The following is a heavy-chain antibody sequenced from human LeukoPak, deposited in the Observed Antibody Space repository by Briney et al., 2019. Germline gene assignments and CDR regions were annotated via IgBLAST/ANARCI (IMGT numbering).Heavy chain of an antibody. CDR2: INGDGSST. CDR1: GFTFSNHW. J-gene: IGHJ4*02. V-gene: IGHV3-74*01. D-gene: IGHD2-2*01. CDR3: ASIFWGYCSSTSCYVDY. Sequence: GGSLRLSCAASGFTFSNHWMYWVRQGPGKGLVWVSRINGDGSSTDYADSVRGRFTISRDNSKNTLYLQMSSLRAEDTAVYYCASIFWGYCSSTSCYVDYWGQGTLVSVSS.